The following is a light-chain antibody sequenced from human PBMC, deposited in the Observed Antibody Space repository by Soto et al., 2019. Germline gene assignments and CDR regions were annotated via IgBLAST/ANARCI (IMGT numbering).Light chain of an antibody. CDR1: QTVRNNY. CDR2: GAS. CDR3: QQYGGSPT. Sequence: EFVLTQSPGTLSLSPGERSTLSCRASQTVRNNYLAWYQQKPGQDPRRLIYGASSRATGIPDRFTGSGPGTDFTLTISRLEPDEFAVYYCQQYGGSPTFGEVKRLEIK. V-gene: IGKV3-20*01. J-gene: IGKJ5*01.